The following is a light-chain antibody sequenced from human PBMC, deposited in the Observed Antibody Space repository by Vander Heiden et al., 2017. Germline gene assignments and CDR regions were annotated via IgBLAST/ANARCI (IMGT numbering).Light chain of an antibody. CDR2: AAS. CDR1: QSISSY. J-gene: IGKJ2*01. CDR3: QQSFSSPYT. Sequence: DIQMTHSSSSLSASVGNRVTISCRASQSISSYLNWYQQKAGKAPKLLIYAASNLRSGGPSRCSGSGSGTDFTLTINSRQPEDFATYFCQQSFSSPYTFGQGTKLEIK. V-gene: IGKV1-39*01.